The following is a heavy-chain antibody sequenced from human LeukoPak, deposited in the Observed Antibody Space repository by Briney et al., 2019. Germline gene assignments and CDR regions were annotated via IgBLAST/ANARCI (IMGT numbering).Heavy chain of an antibody. J-gene: IGHJ3*02. CDR2: INSDGSTT. Sequence: GGSLRLSCAASGFTFSGYWVHWVRQAPGKGLVWVSRINSDGSTTNYADSVKGRFTISRDNAKNTLYLQMNSLRAEDTAVYYCARRDWGTLNTFDIWGQGTMVTVSS. D-gene: IGHD3-16*01. CDR1: GFTFSGYW. CDR3: ARRDWGTLNTFDI. V-gene: IGHV3-74*01.